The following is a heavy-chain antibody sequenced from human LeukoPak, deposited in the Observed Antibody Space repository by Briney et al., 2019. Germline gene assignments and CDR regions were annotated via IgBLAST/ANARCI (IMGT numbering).Heavy chain of an antibody. CDR1: GGSFSDYY. V-gene: IGHV4-34*01. Sequence: SETLSLTCGVYGGSFSDYYGTWIRQTPEKGLEWIGELNPSGNTNYNPSLKSRVTISVDTSKNQLSLELSTVTAADTAVCYCARGRQDVTMIVVVMTAVSYYLDVWGKGTTVTVS. D-gene: IGHD3-22*01. CDR2: LNPSGNT. CDR3: ARGRQDVTMIVVVMTAVSYYLDV. J-gene: IGHJ6*03.